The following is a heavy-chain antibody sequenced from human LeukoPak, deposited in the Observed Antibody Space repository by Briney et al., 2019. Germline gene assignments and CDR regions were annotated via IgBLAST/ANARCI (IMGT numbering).Heavy chain of an antibody. D-gene: IGHD3-10*01. Sequence: GASVKVSCKASGYTFTSYAMNWVRQAPGQGLEWMGWINTNTGNPTYAQGFTGRFVFSLDTSVSTAYLQISSLKAEDTAVYYCARYIRQYYYGSGSSVAFDIWGQGTLVTVSS. CDR1: GYTFTSYA. CDR3: ARYIRQYYYGSGSSVAFDI. CDR2: INTNTGNP. V-gene: IGHV7-4-1*02. J-gene: IGHJ1*01.